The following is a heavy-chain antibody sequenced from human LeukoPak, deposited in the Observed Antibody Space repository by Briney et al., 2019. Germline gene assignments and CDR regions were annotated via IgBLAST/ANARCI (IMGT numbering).Heavy chain of an antibody. Sequence: GGSLRLSCAASGFTFSDNYMSWIRQAPGKGLEWVSYISSSGSIYYADSVKGRFTISRDNAKNSLYLQMNSLRAEDTAVYYCARYPHFDWLSPWLDPWGQGTLVTVSS. V-gene: IGHV3-11*04. D-gene: IGHD3-9*01. CDR1: GFTFSDNY. J-gene: IGHJ5*02. CDR2: ISSSGSI. CDR3: ARYPHFDWLSPWLDP.